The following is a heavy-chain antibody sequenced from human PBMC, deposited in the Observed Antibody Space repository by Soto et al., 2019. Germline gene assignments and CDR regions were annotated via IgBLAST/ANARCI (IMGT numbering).Heavy chain of an antibody. CDR3: ATLPPRIEVTVLPIPT. V-gene: IGHV4-61*05. CDR1: GGSISSGSFY. CDR2: IYYSGST. J-gene: IGHJ5*02. D-gene: IGHD2-15*01. Sequence: SETLSLTCRVSGGSISSGSFYWGWIRQPPGKGLEWIGYIYYSGSTNYNPSLKSRVTISVDKSNNQFSLTLKYVTAADTAVYYCATLPPRIEVTVLPIPTWGQGTLVTVSS.